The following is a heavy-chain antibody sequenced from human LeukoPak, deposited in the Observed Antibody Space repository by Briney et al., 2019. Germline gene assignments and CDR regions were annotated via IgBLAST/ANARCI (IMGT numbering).Heavy chain of an antibody. CDR2: ISAYNGNT. D-gene: IGHD3-22*01. CDR1: GYTFTSYG. V-gene: IGHV1-18*01. Sequence: ASVKVSCKASGYTFTSYGISWVRQAPGQGLEWMGWISAYNGNTNYAQKLQGRVTMTTDTSTSTAYMELRSLRSDDTAVYYCASESYYYDSSGNNAFDIWGQGAMVTVSS. CDR3: ASESYYYDSSGNNAFDI. J-gene: IGHJ3*02.